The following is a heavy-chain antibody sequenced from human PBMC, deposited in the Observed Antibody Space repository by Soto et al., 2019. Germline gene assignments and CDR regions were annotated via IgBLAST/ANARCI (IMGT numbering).Heavy chain of an antibody. CDR1: GFTFSSYG. CDR2: ISYDGSNK. CDR3: APPLGSGSSAGEIDY. Sequence: QVQLVESGGGVVQPGRSLRLSCAASGFTFSSYGMHWVRQAPGKGLEWVAVISYDGSNKYYADSVKGRFTISRDNSKNTLYLQMNSLRAEDTAVYYCAPPLGSGSSAGEIDYWGQGTLVTVSS. V-gene: IGHV3-30*03. D-gene: IGHD3-10*01. J-gene: IGHJ4*02.